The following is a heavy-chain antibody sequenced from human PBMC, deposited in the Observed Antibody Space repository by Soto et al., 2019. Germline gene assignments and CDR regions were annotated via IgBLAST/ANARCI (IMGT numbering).Heavy chain of an antibody. Sequence: LRLSCTASGFTFNTHWMHWVRQAPGKGLVGVSSIYFDGTTTNQGGVVKGRVTVSRDNAQNTVYLHVNTLRDEDTAVYYCARGGAMGVDYWGQGTLVTVSS. V-gene: IGHV3-74*01. J-gene: IGHJ4*02. CDR2: IYFDGTTT. CDR1: GFTFNTHW. CDR3: ARGGAMGVDY. D-gene: IGHD1-26*01.